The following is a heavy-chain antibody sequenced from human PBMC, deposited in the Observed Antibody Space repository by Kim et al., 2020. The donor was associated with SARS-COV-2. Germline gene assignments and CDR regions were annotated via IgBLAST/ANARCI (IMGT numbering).Heavy chain of an antibody. CDR3: AVGDGYNYFDY. D-gene: IGHD5-12*01. CDR2: ISYDGSNK. J-gene: IGHJ4*02. V-gene: IGHV3-30-3*01. CDR1: GFTFSSYA. Sequence: GGSLRLSCAASGFTFSSYAMHWVRQAPGKGLEWVAVISYDGSNKYYADSVKGRFTISRDNSKNTLYLQMNSLRAEDTAVYYCAVGDGYNYFDYWGQGTLVTVSS.